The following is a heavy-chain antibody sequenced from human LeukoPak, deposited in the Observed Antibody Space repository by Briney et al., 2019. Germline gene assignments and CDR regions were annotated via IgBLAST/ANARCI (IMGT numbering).Heavy chain of an antibody. CDR1: GGSISSYY. CDR3: AIFKVGHDVFDI. J-gene: IGHJ3*02. Sequence: SETLSLTCTVSGGSISSYYWSWIRQPPGKGLEWIGYIYYSGISSYNPSLKSRLTISVDTSKNQFSLKLSSVTAADTAVYYCAIFKVGHDVFDIGGKGKMATVSS. V-gene: IGHV4-59*01. CDR2: IYYSGIS. D-gene: IGHD1-26*01.